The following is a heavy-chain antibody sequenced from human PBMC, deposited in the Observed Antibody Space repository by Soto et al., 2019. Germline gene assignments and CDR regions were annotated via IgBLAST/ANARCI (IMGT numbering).Heavy chain of an antibody. V-gene: IGHV3-30*18. Sequence: GGSLRLSCAASGFTFKNYGMHWVRQAPGKGLEWVAVISYDGSDKYYADSVKGRFTISRDNSKNTLYLQMNSLRAEDTAVYYCAKDRGDYYYDRGGHLDYWGRGTLVTVSS. D-gene: IGHD3-22*01. CDR3: AKDRGDYYYDRGGHLDY. CDR2: ISYDGSDK. J-gene: IGHJ4*02. CDR1: GFTFKNYG.